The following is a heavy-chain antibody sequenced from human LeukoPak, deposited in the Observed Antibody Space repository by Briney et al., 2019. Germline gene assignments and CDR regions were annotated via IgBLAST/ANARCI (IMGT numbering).Heavy chain of an antibody. V-gene: IGHV1-69*05. CDR3: ARDLPNFSSGWTVEYFQH. D-gene: IGHD6-19*01. CDR1: GGTFSSYA. Sequence: SVKVSCKASGGTFSSYAISWVRQAPGQGLEWMGGIIPIFGTANYAQKFQGRVTITRDESTSTAYMELSSLRSEDTAVYYCARDLPNFSSGWTVEYFQHWGQGTLVTVSS. CDR2: IIPIFGTA. J-gene: IGHJ1*01.